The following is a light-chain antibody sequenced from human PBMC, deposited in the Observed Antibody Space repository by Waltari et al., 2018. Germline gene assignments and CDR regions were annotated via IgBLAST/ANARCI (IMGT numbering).Light chain of an antibody. J-gene: IGKJ3*01. CDR2: DAS. CDR3: QHRGHWPPDAT. Sequence: IVLTQSPATLSLSPGERATLSCRASQSVSSYLAWYQQKTGQAPRLLIYDASTRATGIPARFSGSGSGTDFTLTISSLEPEDFAVYYCQHRGHWPPDATFGPGTKVDIK. CDR1: QSVSSY. V-gene: IGKV3-11*01.